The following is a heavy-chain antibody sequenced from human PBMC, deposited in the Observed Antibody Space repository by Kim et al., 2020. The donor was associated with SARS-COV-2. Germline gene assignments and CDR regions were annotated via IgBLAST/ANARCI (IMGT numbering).Heavy chain of an antibody. V-gene: IGHV3-30*01. J-gene: IGHJ6*02. Sequence: YADSVKGRSTIARDNSKKTQYLQMNSLRAEDTAVYYCARESSGYYGMDVWGQGTTVTVSS. CDR3: ARESSGYYGMDV.